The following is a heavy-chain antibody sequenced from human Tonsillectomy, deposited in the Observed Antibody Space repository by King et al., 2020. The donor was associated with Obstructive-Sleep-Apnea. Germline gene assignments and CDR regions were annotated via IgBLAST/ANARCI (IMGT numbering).Heavy chain of an antibody. V-gene: IGHV3-66*01. CDR2: IYSGGST. CDR3: AREPPPLSVAGTRYFDY. CDR1: GFTVSSNY. J-gene: IGHJ4*02. Sequence: VQLVESGGGLVQPGGSLRLSCAASGFTVSSNYMSWVRQAPGKGLEWVSVIYSGGSTYYADSVKGRFTISRDNSKNTLYLQMNSLRAEDTAVYYCAREPPPLSVAGTRYFDYWGQGTLVTVSS. D-gene: IGHD6-19*01.